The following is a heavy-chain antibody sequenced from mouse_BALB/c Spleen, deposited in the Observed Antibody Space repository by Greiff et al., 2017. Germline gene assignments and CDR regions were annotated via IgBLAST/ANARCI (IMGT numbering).Heavy chain of an antibody. J-gene: IGHJ3*01. CDR1: GYTFTSYW. V-gene: IGHV1S22*01. D-gene: IGHD3-2*01. CDR2: IYPGSGST. Sequence: LQQPGSELVRPGASVKLSCKASGYTFTSYWMHWVKQRHGQGLEWIGNIYPGSGSTNYDEKFKSKGTLTVDTSSSTAYMHLSSLTSEDSAVYYCTRGTARAPFAYWGQGTLVTVSA. CDR3: TRGTARAPFAY.